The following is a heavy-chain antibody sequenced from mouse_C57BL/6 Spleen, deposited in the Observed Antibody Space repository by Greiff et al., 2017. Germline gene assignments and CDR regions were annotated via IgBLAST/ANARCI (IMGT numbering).Heavy chain of an antibody. J-gene: IGHJ1*03. V-gene: IGHV1-26*01. CDR3: ARTELGLSYWYFDV. Sequence: EVQLQQSGPELVKPGASVKISCKASGYTFTDYYMNWVKQSHGKSLEWIGDINPNNGGTSYNQKFKGKATLTVDKSSSTAYMELRSLTSEDSAVYYCARTELGLSYWYFDVWGTGTTVTVSS. CDR2: INPNNGGT. CDR1: GYTFTDYY. D-gene: IGHD4-1*01.